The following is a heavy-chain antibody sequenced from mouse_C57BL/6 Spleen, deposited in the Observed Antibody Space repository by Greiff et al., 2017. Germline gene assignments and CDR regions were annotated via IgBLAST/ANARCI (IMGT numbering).Heavy chain of an antibody. CDR1: GYTFTSYW. D-gene: IGHD1-1*02. CDR2: IHPNSGST. V-gene: IGHV1-64*01. CDR3: ARGCGPYYFDY. Sequence: QVQLKQPGAELVKPGASVKLSCKASGYTFTSYWMHWVKQRPGQGLEWIGMIHPNSGSTNYNEKFKSKATLTVDNSSSTAYMQLSSLTSEDSAVYYCARGCGPYYFDYWGQGTTLTVSS. J-gene: IGHJ2*01.